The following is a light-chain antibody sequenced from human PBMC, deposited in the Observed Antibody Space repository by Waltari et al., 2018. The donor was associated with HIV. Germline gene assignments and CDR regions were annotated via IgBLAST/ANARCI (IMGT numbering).Light chain of an antibody. Sequence: DIQMTQSPSTLSASVGDRVTITCRASQSSGRWVAWFQQKPGKAPKLLIYEASTLERGVPSRFSGSGSGTEFTLTISSLQPDDFATYHCQQYNGPYTFGQGTKVESK. CDR3: QQYNGPYT. J-gene: IGKJ2*01. CDR1: QSSGRW. V-gene: IGKV1-5*03. CDR2: EAS.